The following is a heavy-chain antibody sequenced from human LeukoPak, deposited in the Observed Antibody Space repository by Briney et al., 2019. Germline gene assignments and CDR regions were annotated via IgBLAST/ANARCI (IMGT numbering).Heavy chain of an antibody. CDR2: IKQDGSEK. J-gene: IGHJ4*02. V-gene: IGHV3-7*03. CDR3: AREHDYGDYVTEYYFDY. CDR1: GFTFSSYW. D-gene: IGHD4-17*01. Sequence: PGGSLRLSCAASGFTFSSYWMSWVRQAPGKGLEWVANIKQDGSEKYYVDSVKGRFTISRDNAKNSLYLRMNSLRAEDTAVYYCAREHDYGDYVTEYYFDYWGQGTLVTVSS.